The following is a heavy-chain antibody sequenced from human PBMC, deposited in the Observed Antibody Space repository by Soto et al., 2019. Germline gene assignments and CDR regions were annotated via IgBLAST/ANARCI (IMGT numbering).Heavy chain of an antibody. CDR1: GFTFSSYA. CDR2: ISSNGGST. D-gene: IGHD3-16*01. V-gene: IGHV3-64*01. J-gene: IGHJ4*02. CDR3: ARGGSGGYYFDY. Sequence: EVQLVESGGGLVQPGGSLRLSCAASGFTFSSYAMHWVRQAPGKGLEYVSAISSNGGSTYYANSVKGRFTISRDNSKNTLYLQMGSLRAEDMAVYYCARGGSGGYYFDYWGQGTLVTVSS.